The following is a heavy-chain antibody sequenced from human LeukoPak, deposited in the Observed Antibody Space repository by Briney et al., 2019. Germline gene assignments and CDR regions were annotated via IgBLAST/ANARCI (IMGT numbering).Heavy chain of an antibody. J-gene: IGHJ4*02. V-gene: IGHV3-74*01. D-gene: IGHD6-13*01. CDR2: INSDGSST. CDR1: GFTFSSYW. CDR3: GMWAAAGTSGFDY. Sequence: PGGSLRLSCAASGFTFSSYWMHWVRQAPGKGLVWVSRINSDGSSTSYADSVRGRFTISRDNAKNTLYLQMNSLRAEDTAVYYCGMWAAAGTSGFDYWGQGTLVTVSS.